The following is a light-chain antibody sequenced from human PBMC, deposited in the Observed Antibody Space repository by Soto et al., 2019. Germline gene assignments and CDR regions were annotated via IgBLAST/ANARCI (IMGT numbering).Light chain of an antibody. CDR3: CSYADNNTWV. Sequence: QSALTQPASVSGSPEQWITISCIGTSSDVGSSNLVSWFQQQPGKAPKLIIYEGSKRPSGVSNRFSGSKSGNAASLTISGLQAEDEADYHCCSYADNNTWVFGGGTKLTVL. V-gene: IGLV2-23*01. CDR1: SSDVGSSNL. CDR2: EGS. J-gene: IGLJ3*02.